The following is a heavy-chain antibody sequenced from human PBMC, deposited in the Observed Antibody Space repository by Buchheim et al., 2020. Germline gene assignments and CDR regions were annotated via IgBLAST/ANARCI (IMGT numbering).Heavy chain of an antibody. CDR2: VNTDGSWT. CDR1: GFTFSSYW. CDR3: VRSPPGASTGYHLDS. Sequence: EVRLVESGGGLVQPGGSLRLSCAASGFTFSSYWMHWVRQPPGTGLEWVSRVNTDGSWTIYADSVKGRFTISRDNAKNTLYLQINSLRTDDTAVYYCVRSPPGASTGYHLDSWGQGTL. J-gene: IGHJ4*02. D-gene: IGHD3-9*01. V-gene: IGHV3-74*01.